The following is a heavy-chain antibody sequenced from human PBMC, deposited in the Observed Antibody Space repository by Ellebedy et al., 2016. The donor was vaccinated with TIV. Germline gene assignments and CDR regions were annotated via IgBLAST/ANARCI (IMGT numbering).Heavy chain of an antibody. CDR3: ARDSDYGGVTNHWYFNL. Sequence: ASVKVSXKASGYTFTNFGISWVRQAPGQGLEWMGWVSPYNGNTNYAQKFQARVTMTTDTFTSTAYMELRSLRSDDTALYFCARDSDYGGVTNHWYFNLWGRGTLVTVSS. D-gene: IGHD4-23*01. J-gene: IGHJ2*01. V-gene: IGHV1-18*01. CDR1: GYTFTNFG. CDR2: VSPYNGNT.